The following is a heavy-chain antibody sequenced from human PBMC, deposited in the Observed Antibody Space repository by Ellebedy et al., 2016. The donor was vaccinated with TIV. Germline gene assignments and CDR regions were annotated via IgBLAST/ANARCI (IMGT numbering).Heavy chain of an antibody. CDR2: IKSKTNGGTP. CDR1: GFSFTNAW. V-gene: IGHV3-15*01. J-gene: IGHJ4*02. D-gene: IGHD3-10*01. Sequence: GGSLRLSXAASGFSFTNAWMTWVRQAPGKVLEWVGRIKSKTNGGTPDYAAPVKGRFSISGDDSRNTLYLEMNSLKIEDTAVYYCTTHTYYSTSGSWIWGQGALVTVSS. CDR3: TTHTYYSTSGSWI.